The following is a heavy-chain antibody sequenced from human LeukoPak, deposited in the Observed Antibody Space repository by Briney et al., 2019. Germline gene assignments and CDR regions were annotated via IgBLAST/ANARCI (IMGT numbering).Heavy chain of an antibody. CDR2: ISGTGGST. CDR3: ARDWGLDY. Sequence: GGSLRLSCAASGFTFSRNAMNWVRQAPGKGLEWVSGISGTGGSTYYADSVKGRFTISRDNSENTLYLQMNSLRPDDTAVYYCARDWGLDYWGQGTLVTVSS. V-gene: IGHV3-23*01. CDR1: GFTFSRNA. J-gene: IGHJ4*02. D-gene: IGHD3-16*01.